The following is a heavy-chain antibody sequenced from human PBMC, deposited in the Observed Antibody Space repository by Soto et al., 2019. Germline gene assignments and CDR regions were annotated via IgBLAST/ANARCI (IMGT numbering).Heavy chain of an antibody. V-gene: IGHV3-13*05. CDR2: IGTAGDP. J-gene: IGHJ6*03. CDR1: GFTFSSYD. Sequence: EVQLVESGGDLVQPGGSLRLSCAASGFTFSSYDMHWVRQAAGKGLEWVSAIGTAGDPYYTDSGKGRFTISRENAQNSLFLQMNSLRAGDTAVYYCARGSFGAGSFRAYMDVWGRGTTVTVSS. CDR3: ARGSFGAGSFRAYMDV. D-gene: IGHD3-10*01.